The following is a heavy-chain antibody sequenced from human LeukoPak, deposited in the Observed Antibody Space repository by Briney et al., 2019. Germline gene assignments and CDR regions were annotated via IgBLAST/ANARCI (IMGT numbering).Heavy chain of an antibody. V-gene: IGHV4-39*01. Sequence: SETLSLTCIVSGGSISSSNSYWDWIRQPPGRGLEWIGDISHSGTINYNPSLRTRVTISADTSKNQFSLKLNSVTAADTAVYYCARETYYYDPWGQGTLVTVSS. CDR1: GGSISSSNSY. D-gene: IGHD3-22*01. J-gene: IGHJ5*02. CDR2: ISHSGTI. CDR3: ARETYYYDP.